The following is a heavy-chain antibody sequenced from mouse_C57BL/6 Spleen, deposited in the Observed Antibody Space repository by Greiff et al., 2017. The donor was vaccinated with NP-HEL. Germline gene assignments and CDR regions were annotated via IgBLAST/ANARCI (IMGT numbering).Heavy chain of an antibody. V-gene: IGHV1-80*01. D-gene: IGHD1-1*01. CDR1: GYAFRSYW. CDR2: IYPGDGDT. Sequence: VQLQQSGAELVKPGASVKISCKASGYAFRSYWMNWVKQGPGKGLEWIGQIYPGDGDTNYNGKFKGKATLTADKSSSTAYMQLSSLTSEDSAVYFCAREGTVVVFDYWGQGTTLTVSS. J-gene: IGHJ2*01. CDR3: AREGTVVVFDY.